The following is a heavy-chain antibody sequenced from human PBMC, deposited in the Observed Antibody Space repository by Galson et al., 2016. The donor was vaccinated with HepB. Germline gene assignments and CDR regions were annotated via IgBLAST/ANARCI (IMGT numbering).Heavy chain of an antibody. D-gene: IGHD3-16*02. J-gene: IGHJ4*02. CDR3: ARVSNDYVWGSYRPYFDY. CDR1: GYSISSGYY. V-gene: IGHV4-38-2*01. Sequence: SETLSLTCAVSGYSISSGYYWGWIRQPPGKGLEWIGSIYRSGSTYYNPSLKSQVTISVDTSKNQFSLKLSSVTAADTAVYYCARVSNDYVWGSYRPYFDYWGQGTLVTVSS. CDR2: IYRSGST.